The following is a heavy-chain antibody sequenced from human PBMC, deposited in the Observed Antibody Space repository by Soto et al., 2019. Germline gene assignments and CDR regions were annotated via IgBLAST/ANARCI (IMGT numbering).Heavy chain of an antibody. CDR2: ISSDGSNK. J-gene: IGHJ6*02. CDR3: ARGDREDIAVVVGARPGEYGVDV. CDR1: GFTFRIYA. V-gene: IGHV3-30-3*01. Sequence: QVHLVESGGGVVQPGRSLRLSCAASGFTFRIYAMHWVRQAPGKGLECVAVISSDGSNKFYRDSVKGRFTISRDNSKNTLYLQINSMRYEDTAVYYCARGDREDIAVVVGARPGEYGVDVWGQGTTVTLSS. D-gene: IGHD2-15*01.